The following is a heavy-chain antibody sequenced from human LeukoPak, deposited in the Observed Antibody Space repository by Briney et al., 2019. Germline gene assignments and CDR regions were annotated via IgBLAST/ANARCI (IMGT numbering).Heavy chain of an antibody. J-gene: IGHJ5*02. Sequence: GGSLRLSCAASGFTFSSYWMHWVRQAPGKGLVWVSRINSDGSSTSYADSVKGRFTISRDNAKNTLYLQMNSLRAEDTAVYYCARESGCSSGWHNYNWFDPWGQGTLVTVSS. CDR3: ARESGCSSGWHNYNWFDP. CDR2: INSDGSST. V-gene: IGHV3-74*01. CDR1: GFTFSSYW. D-gene: IGHD6-19*01.